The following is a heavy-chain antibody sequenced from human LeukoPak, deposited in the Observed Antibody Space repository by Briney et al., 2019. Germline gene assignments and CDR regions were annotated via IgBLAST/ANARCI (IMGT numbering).Heavy chain of an antibody. V-gene: IGHV3-7*03. CDR1: GFTFNVYW. D-gene: IGHD2/OR15-2a*01. CDR3: VRDFYVDY. J-gene: IGHJ4*02. Sequence: GGSLRLSCAASGFTFNVYWMNWVRQAPGKGLEWVANIKHDGTEKNYVDSVKGRFTIYRDNAENPLYLQMNSLRAEDTAVYYCVRDFYVDYWGQGAMVTVSS. CDR2: IKHDGTEK.